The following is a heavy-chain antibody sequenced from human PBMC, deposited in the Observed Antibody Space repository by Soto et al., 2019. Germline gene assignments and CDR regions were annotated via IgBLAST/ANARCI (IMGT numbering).Heavy chain of an antibody. J-gene: IGHJ6*03. D-gene: IGHD6-19*01. CDR3: ARDLQWLSPYYYYYMDV. V-gene: IGHV1-46*01. CDR1: GYTFSSYY. Sequence: GASVKVSCKASGYTFSSYYIHWVRQAPGQGLEWIGIINPNGGSTNYAQNFKGRLTVTRDTSTATVYMDLSALTSDDTAMYYCARDLQWLSPYYYYYMDVWGKGTTVTVSS. CDR2: INPNGGST.